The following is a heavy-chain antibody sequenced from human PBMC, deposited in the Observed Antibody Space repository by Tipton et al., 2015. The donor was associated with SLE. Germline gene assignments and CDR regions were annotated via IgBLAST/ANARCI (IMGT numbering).Heavy chain of an antibody. J-gene: IGHJ4*02. Sequence: TLSLTCAVYGGSFSGYYWSWIRQPPGKGLEWIGEINHSGSTNCNPSLKSRVTISVDTSKNQFSLKLSSVTAADTAVYYCARTQYTFGGVIAPFDYWGQGTLVTVSS. CDR3: ARTQYTFGGVIAPFDY. V-gene: IGHV4-34*01. CDR2: INHSGST. D-gene: IGHD3-16*02. CDR1: GGSFSGYY.